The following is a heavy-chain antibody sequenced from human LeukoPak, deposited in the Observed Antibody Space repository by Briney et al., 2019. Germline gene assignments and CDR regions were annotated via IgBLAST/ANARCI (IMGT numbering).Heavy chain of an antibody. CDR2: IKEDGSET. Sequence: PGGSLRLSCAASGFTLSRYWMTWVRQAPGKGLEWVANIKEDGSETYYVDSVKGRFTISRDNAKKSLYLQMNSLRAEDTAVYYCARDMEADEGSKFDYWGQGTLVTVSS. D-gene: IGHD2-15*01. CDR3: ARDMEADEGSKFDY. V-gene: IGHV3-7*03. CDR1: GFTLSRYW. J-gene: IGHJ4*02.